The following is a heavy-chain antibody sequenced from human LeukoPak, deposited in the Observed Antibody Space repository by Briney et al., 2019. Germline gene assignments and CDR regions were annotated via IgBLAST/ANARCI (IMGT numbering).Heavy chain of an antibody. D-gene: IGHD6-13*01. Sequence: SETLSLTCTVSGGSISSGGYYWIWIRQHPGKGLEWIGYIYYSGSTYYNPSLKSRVTISVDTSKNQFSLKLSSVTAADTAVYYCARVPSIAAAATAFDYWGQGTLVTVSS. CDR1: GGSISSGGYY. J-gene: IGHJ4*02. V-gene: IGHV4-31*03. CDR3: ARVPSIAAAATAFDY. CDR2: IYYSGST.